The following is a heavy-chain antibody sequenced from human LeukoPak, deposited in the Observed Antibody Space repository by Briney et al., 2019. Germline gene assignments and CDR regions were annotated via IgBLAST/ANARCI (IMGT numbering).Heavy chain of an antibody. J-gene: IGHJ4*02. Sequence: APVKVSCKASGYTFTGYYMHWVRQAPGQGLEWMGWINPNSGGTNYAQKFQGRVTMTRDTSISTAYMELSRLRSDDTAVYYCARVYGDGYNRNGGYFDYWGQGTLVTVSS. CDR1: GYTFTGYY. CDR3: ARVYGDGYNRNGGYFDY. CDR2: INPNSGGT. D-gene: IGHD5-24*01. V-gene: IGHV1-2*02.